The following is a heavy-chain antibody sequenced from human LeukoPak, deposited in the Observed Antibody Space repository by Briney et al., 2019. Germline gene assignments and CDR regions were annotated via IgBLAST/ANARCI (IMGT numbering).Heavy chain of an antibody. CDR1: GGSFSGYY. CDR2: INHSGST. D-gene: IGHD2-2*01. Sequence: SETLSLTCAVYGGSFSGYYWSWIRQPPGKGLEWVGEINHSGSTNYNPSLKSRATISVDTSKNQFSLKLSSVTAADTAVYYCARLKGNYCSSTSCYYRSPFDPWGQGTLVTVSS. CDR3: ARLKGNYCSSTSCYYRSPFDP. V-gene: IGHV4-34*01. J-gene: IGHJ5*02.